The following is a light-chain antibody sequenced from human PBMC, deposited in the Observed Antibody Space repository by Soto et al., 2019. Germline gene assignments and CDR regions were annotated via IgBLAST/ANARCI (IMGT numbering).Light chain of an antibody. CDR2: GAS. Sequence: ESVLTQSPGTLSMSPGARATLSCRASQSVSSSYSAWDQQKPGQAPRLLVYGASRRATGNQDSFNGNGSGKDLTLTISRLEAGDFAVYYFQQYGSARFTFLRGTKVDIK. CDR1: QSVSSSY. V-gene: IGKV3-20*01. CDR3: QQYGSARFT. J-gene: IGKJ3*01.